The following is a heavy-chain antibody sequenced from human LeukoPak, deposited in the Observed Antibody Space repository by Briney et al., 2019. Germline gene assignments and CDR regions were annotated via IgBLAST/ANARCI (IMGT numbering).Heavy chain of an antibody. J-gene: IGHJ6*03. D-gene: IGHD3-3*02. CDR3: ARDQHSPHSSYMDV. CDR2: ISSSSTYI. CDR1: GFIFSSFT. Sequence: GGSLRLSCAASGFIFSSFTMHWVRQAPGKGLEWVSSISSSSTYIYYADSLKGRFTISRDNAKNSLYLQMNSLRAEDTAVYYCARDQHSPHSSYMDVWGKGTTLTVSS. V-gene: IGHV3-21*01.